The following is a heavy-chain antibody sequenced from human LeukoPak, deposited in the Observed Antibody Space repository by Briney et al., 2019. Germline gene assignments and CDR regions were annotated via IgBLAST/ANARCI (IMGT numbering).Heavy chain of an antibody. CDR2: IYYSGST. V-gene: IGHV4-39*01. CDR3: ARLSLTRVVPAAIGY. CDR1: GGSISSSSYN. D-gene: IGHD2-2*01. J-gene: IGHJ4*02. Sequence: SETLSLTCTVSGGSISSSSYNWGWIRQPPGKGLEWIGSIYYSGSTYYNPSLKSRVTISVDTSKNQFSLKLSSVAAADTAVYYCARLSLTRVVPAAIGYWGQGTLVTVSS.